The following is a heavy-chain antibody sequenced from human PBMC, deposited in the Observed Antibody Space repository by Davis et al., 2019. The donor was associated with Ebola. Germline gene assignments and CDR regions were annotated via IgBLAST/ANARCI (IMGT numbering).Heavy chain of an antibody. CDR2: IYYSGST. J-gene: IGHJ3*02. D-gene: IGHD3-3*01. V-gene: IGHV4-59*01. CDR3: ARTLFLEWSFDI. Sequence: SETLSLTCTVSSGSINNYYWSWIRQPPGKGLEWIGYIYYSGSTNYNPSLKSRVTIPVDTSKNQFSLKLSSVTAADTAVYYCARTLFLEWSFDIWGQGTMVTVSS. CDR1: SGSINNYY.